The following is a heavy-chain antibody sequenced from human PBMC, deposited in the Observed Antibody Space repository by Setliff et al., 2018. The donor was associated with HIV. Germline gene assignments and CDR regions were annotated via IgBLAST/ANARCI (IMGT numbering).Heavy chain of an antibody. CDR1: GFTFSGFA. CDR2: ISRSSNYI. Sequence: GGSLRLSCTASGFTFSGFAMNWVRQAPGKGLEWVSYISRSSNYINYADSMKGRFTISRDNAKNSLYLQMSSLRAEDTAVYYCARDPSAGANLYYYVDVWGKGTTVTVSS. V-gene: IGHV3-21*05. CDR3: ARDPSAGANLYYYVDV. J-gene: IGHJ6*03. D-gene: IGHD1-26*01.